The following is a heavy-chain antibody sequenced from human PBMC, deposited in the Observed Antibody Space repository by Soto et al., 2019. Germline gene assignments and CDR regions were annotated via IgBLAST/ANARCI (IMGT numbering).Heavy chain of an antibody. CDR2: IIPIFGTA. J-gene: IGHJ5*02. V-gene: IGHV1-69*06. Sequence: SVKVSCKASGGTCSSYAISWVRQAPGQGLEWMGGIIPIFGTANYAQKFQGRVTITADKSTSTAYMELSSLRSEETAVYYCARVTPLITPRIKGWFDPWGQGTMVTVSS. CDR1: GGTCSSYA. D-gene: IGHD1-20*01. CDR3: ARVTPLITPRIKGWFDP.